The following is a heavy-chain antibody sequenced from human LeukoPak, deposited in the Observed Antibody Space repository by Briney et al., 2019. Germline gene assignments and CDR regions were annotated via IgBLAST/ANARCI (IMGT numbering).Heavy chain of an antibody. Sequence: GRSLRLSCAASGFTFDDYAMHWVRQAPAKGLEWVSGISWNSGSIGYADSAKGRFTISRDNAKNSLYLQMNSLRAEDTALYYCEKVSDSGYDYFDYWGQGTLVTVSS. J-gene: IGHJ4*02. CDR2: ISWNSGSI. D-gene: IGHD5-12*01. CDR1: GFTFDDYA. V-gene: IGHV3-9*01. CDR3: EKVSDSGYDYFDY.